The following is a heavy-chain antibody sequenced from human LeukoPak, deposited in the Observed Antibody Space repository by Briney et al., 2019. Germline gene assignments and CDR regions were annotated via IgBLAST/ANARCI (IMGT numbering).Heavy chain of an antibody. V-gene: IGHV4-59*11. Sequence: SETLSLTCTVSGDSISTRYWTWIRQPPGKGLEWIGYIIYSGTTNFNPSLKSRVTISVDTSKNQFSLKLSSVTAADTAVYYCARDNPYYYDSDGYYDYWGQGTLVTVSS. CDR3: ARDNPYYYDSDGYYDY. D-gene: IGHD3-22*01. CDR2: IIYSGTT. CDR1: GDSISTRY. J-gene: IGHJ4*02.